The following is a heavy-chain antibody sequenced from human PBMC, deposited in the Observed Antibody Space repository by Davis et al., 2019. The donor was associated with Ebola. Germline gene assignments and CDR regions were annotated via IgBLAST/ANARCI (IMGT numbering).Heavy chain of an antibody. V-gene: IGHV4-30-2*01. CDR1: GGSISSGGYS. CDR2: IYHSGST. D-gene: IGHD3-3*01. CDR3: ARVAIFGVGYCYYGMDV. Sequence: SETLSLTCAVSGGSISSGGYSWSWIRQPPGKGLEWIGYIYHSGSTYYNPSLKSRVTISVDRSKNQFSLKLSSVTAADTAVYYCARVAIFGVGYCYYGMDVWGQGTTVTVSS. J-gene: IGHJ6*02.